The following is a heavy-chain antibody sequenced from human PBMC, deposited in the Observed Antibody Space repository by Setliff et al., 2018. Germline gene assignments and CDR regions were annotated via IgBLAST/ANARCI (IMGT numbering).Heavy chain of an antibody. D-gene: IGHD6-19*01. CDR2: VDCNSGSV. V-gene: IGHV1-46*01. J-gene: IGHJ5*02. CDR1: GYTFSDYL. Sequence: ASVKVSCKASGYTFSDYLIHWVRQAPGLRPEWTGRVDCNSGSVHYAQNFQSRVSVTRDPSTTTAFMELNSLRVEDTAVYYCARGAPYNTGWYGFDPWGQGTLVTVSS. CDR3: ARGAPYNTGWYGFDP.